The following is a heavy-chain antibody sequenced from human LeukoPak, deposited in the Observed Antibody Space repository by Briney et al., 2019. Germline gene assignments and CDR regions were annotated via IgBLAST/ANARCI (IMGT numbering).Heavy chain of an antibody. CDR1: GFKFNLYA. CDR2: IDDPGTM. Sequence: GGSLRLSCATSGFKFNLYAMTWVRQAPGKGLEWVSTIDDPGTMYHADSVKGRFTISRDDSKSTLFLQMNSLRADDTALYYCAKDAISGNSRYDFFDVGGQETMVIVSS. V-gene: IGHV3-23*01. D-gene: IGHD1-7*01. CDR3: AKDAISGNSRYDFFDV. J-gene: IGHJ3*01.